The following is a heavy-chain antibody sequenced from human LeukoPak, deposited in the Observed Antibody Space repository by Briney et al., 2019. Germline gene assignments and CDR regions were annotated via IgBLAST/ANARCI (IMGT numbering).Heavy chain of an antibody. J-gene: IGHJ4*02. CDR1: GYIFTSYD. CDR2: MNPNSGNT. D-gene: IGHD6-13*01. Sequence: ASVKVSCKASGYIFTSYDINWVRQATGQGLEWMGWMNPNSGNTGYAQKFQGRVTMTRNTSISTAYMELSSLRSDDTALYYCARDRGLRATAGTRIDFWGQGTLVTVSS. V-gene: IGHV1-8*01. CDR3: ARDRGLRATAGTRIDF.